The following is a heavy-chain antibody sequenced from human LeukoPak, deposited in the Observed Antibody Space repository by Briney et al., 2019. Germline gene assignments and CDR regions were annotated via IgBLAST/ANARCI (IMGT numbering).Heavy chain of an antibody. J-gene: IGHJ4*02. D-gene: IGHD3-22*01. CDR3: AKAPPNNYDSSGGPLDY. Sequence: PGGSLRLSCAASGFTFSTYAMSWVRQAPGKGLEWVSAISSSVGHAYYADSVKGRFTNPRDNSKNTLYLQMNSLRAEDTAVYYCAKAPPNNYDSSGGPLDYWGQGTLVTVSS. CDR2: ISSSVGHA. V-gene: IGHV3-23*01. CDR1: GFTFSTYA.